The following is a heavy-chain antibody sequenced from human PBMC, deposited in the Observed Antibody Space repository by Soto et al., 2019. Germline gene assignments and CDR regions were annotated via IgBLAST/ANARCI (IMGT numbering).Heavy chain of an antibody. V-gene: IGHV3-23*01. CDR3: AKGIWEQVTWFDP. J-gene: IGHJ5*02. Sequence: EVQLLESGGGLVQPGGSLRLSCAASGFTFSSYAMSWVRQAPGKGLEWVSAISGSGGSTYYADSVKGRFTISRDNSKNPRYLQMNSLRAEDTAVYYCAKGIWEQVTWFDPWGQGTLVTVSS. CDR1: GFTFSSYA. CDR2: ISGSGGST. D-gene: IGHD1-26*01.